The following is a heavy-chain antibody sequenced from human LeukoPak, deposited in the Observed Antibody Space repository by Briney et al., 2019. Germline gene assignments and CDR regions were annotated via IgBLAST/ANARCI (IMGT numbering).Heavy chain of an antibody. CDR1: GYTFTSYD. J-gene: IGHJ6*02. D-gene: IGHD3-22*01. Sequence: ASVKVSCRASGYTFTSYDINWVRQAPGQGLEWMGWISAYNGNTNYAQKLQGRVTMTTDTSTSTAYMELRSLRSDDTAVYYCARTDSSGYYTLYYYGMDVWGQGTTVTVSS. CDR2: ISAYNGNT. V-gene: IGHV1-18*01. CDR3: ARTDSSGYYTLYYYGMDV.